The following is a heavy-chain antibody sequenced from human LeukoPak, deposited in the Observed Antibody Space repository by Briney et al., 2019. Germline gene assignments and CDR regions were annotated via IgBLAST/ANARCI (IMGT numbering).Heavy chain of an antibody. CDR3: ARGYSSSWYPGDY. V-gene: IGHV3-7*03. CDR1: AFTFSSYW. D-gene: IGHD6-13*01. CDR2: IDQDGSEK. J-gene: IGHJ4*02. Sequence: GGSLRLSCAASAFTFSSYWMSWVRQAPGNGLEWVANIDQDGSEKYYVESMKGRITISRDTAKNSLYLQMNSLRAEDTAVYYCARGYSSSWYPGDYWGQGTLVTVSS.